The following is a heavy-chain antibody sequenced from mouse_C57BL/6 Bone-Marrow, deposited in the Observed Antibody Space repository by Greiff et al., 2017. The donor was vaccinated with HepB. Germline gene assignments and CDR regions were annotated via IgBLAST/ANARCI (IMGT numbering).Heavy chain of an antibody. CDR1: DYTFTSYW. CDR3: TRLVITTVVEDY. J-gene: IGHJ2*01. Sequence: VHVKQSGTVLARPGASVKMSCKTSDYTFTSYWMHWVKQRPGQGLEWIGAIYPGNSDTSYNQKFKGKAKLTAVTSASTAYMELSSLTNEDSAVYYCTRLVITTVVEDYWGQGTTLTVSS. V-gene: IGHV1-5*01. CDR2: IYPGNSDT. D-gene: IGHD1-1*01.